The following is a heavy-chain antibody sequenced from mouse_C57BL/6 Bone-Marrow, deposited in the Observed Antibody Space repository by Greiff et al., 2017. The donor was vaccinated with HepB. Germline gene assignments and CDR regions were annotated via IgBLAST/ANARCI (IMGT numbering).Heavy chain of an antibody. V-gene: IGHV5-4*01. CDR3: AREGDVGAY. CDR1: GFTFSSYA. CDR2: ISDGGSYT. D-gene: IGHD3-3*01. J-gene: IGHJ3*01. Sequence: EVNVVESGGGLVKPGGSLKLPCAASGFTFSSYAMSWVRQTPEKRLEWVATISDGGSYTYYPDNVKGRFTISRDNAKNNLYLQMSHLKSEDTAMYYCAREGDVGAYWGQGTLVTVSA.